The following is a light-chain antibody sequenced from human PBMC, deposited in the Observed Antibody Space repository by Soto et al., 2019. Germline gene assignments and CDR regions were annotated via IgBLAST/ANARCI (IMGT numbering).Light chain of an antibody. CDR3: QQSYTTPIT. V-gene: IGKV1-39*01. CDR1: QTISSH. Sequence: DIHLTHSPCSLSASVGDRVIITCRASQTISSHLNWYQQKPGKAPNLLVYAASSLQSGVPSRFTGSGSGTDFTLTISSLQPEDFATYFCQQSYTTPITFGQGTRLEI. CDR2: AAS. J-gene: IGKJ5*01.